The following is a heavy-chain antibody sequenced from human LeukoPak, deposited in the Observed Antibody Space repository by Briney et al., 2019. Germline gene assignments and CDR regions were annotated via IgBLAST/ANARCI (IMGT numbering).Heavy chain of an antibody. CDR1: GYTFTSYD. CDR3: ARGPPNWGYDY. V-gene: IGHV1-8*01. J-gene: IGHJ4*02. D-gene: IGHD7-27*01. Sequence: ASVKVSCKASGYTFTSYDFNWVRQATGHRPEWMGWMSPNSGDTGYAQKFQDRVTMTRSTSIRTAYMELSSLRSDDTAVYYCARGPPNWGYDYWGPGTLVTVSS. CDR2: MSPNSGDT.